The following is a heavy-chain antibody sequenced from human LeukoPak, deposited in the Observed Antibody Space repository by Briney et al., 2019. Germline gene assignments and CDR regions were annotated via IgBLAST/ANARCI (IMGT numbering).Heavy chain of an antibody. Sequence: GASVKVSCKASGYTFTSYDINWVRQATGQGLEGMGWMNPNSGNTGYAQKFQGRVTMTRNTSISTAYMELSSLRSEDTAVYYCARGRRHIAARSSYYYYMDVWGKGTTVTVSS. CDR1: GYTFTSYD. J-gene: IGHJ6*03. D-gene: IGHD6-6*01. V-gene: IGHV1-8*01. CDR2: MNPNSGNT. CDR3: ARGRRHIAARSSYYYYMDV.